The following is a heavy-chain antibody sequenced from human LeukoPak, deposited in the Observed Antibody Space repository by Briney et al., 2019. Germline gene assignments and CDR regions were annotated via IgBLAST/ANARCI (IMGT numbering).Heavy chain of an antibody. CDR2: MWYDGSNK. V-gene: IGHV3-33*01. CDR1: GFTFSNYG. Sequence: PGGSLRLSCAASGFTFSNYGMHWVRQAPGKGLEWVAVMWYDGSNKYYTDSVKGRFTISRGNSKNTLYLQMNSLRAGDTAVYYCAREDTSLVIAYWGQGTLVTVSS. D-gene: IGHD5-18*01. J-gene: IGHJ4*02. CDR3: AREDTSLVIAY.